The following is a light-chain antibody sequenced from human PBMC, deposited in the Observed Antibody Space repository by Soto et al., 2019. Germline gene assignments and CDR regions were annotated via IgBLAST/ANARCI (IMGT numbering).Light chain of an antibody. CDR1: QSISSNF. V-gene: IGKV3-20*01. CDR2: ATS. CDR3: QQYGSSPPLT. J-gene: IGKJ4*01. Sequence: EIVLTQSPGTLSLSPGQRATLSSSASQSISSNFLAWYQQKPGQAPRLLIYATSSRATGIPGRFSGSGSGTDFTLTISRLEPEDFAVYYCQQYGSSPPLTFGGGTKVDIK.